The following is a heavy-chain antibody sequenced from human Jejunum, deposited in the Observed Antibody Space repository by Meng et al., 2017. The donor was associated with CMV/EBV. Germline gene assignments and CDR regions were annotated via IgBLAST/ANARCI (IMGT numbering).Heavy chain of an antibody. CDR2: TSGSGDIT. J-gene: IGHJ4*02. V-gene: IGHV3-23*01. Sequence: RSLPASQFAFSYHAMGWVRQAPGNGLECVSATSGSGDITSYADSVKGRFTISRDNSKNTLYLQMNSPRAEDTAVYYCAKDRWSGHDYWGQGTLVTVSS. CDR1: QFAFSYHA. D-gene: IGHD3-3*01. CDR3: AKDRWSGHDY.